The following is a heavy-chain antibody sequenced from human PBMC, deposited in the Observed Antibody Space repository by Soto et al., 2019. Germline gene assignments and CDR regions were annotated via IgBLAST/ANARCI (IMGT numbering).Heavy chain of an antibody. Sequence: ESGGGVVQPGRSLRLSCAASGFTFSSYGMHWVRQAPGKGLEWVAVIWYDGSNKYYADSVKGRFTISRDNSKNTLYLQMNSLRAEDTAVYYCAIGSDSGYIWGQGTMVTVSS. J-gene: IGHJ3*02. CDR3: AIGSDSGYI. CDR2: IWYDGSNK. CDR1: GFTFSSYG. D-gene: IGHD5-12*01. V-gene: IGHV3-33*01.